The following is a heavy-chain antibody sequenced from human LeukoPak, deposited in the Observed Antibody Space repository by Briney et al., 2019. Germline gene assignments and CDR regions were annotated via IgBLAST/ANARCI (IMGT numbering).Heavy chain of an antibody. CDR1: GGPISSYY. CDR2: IYYSGST. V-gene: IGHV4-59*01. J-gene: IGHJ5*02. CDR3: ASLGCSGGSCYWFDP. Sequence: KASETLSLTCTVSGGPISSYYWSWIRQPPGKGLEWIGYIYYSGSTNYNPSLKSRVTISVDTSKNQFSLKLSSVTAADTAVYYCASLGCSGGSCYWFDPWGQGTLVTVSS. D-gene: IGHD2-15*01.